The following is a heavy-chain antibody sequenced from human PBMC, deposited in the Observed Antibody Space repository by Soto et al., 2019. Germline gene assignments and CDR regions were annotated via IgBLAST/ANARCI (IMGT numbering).Heavy chain of an antibody. J-gene: IGHJ3*02. CDR1: GFTFSSYA. V-gene: IGHV3-15*01. Sequence: GGSLRLSYAASGFTFSSYAMSWVRQAPGKGLEWVGRIKSKTDGGTTDYAAPVKGRFTISRDDSKNTLYLQMNSLKTEDTAVYHCTTEPPPYYYDSSGSYDAFDIWGPGTMVTVSS. CDR2: IKSKTDGGTT. D-gene: IGHD3-22*01. CDR3: TTEPPPYYYDSSGSYDAFDI.